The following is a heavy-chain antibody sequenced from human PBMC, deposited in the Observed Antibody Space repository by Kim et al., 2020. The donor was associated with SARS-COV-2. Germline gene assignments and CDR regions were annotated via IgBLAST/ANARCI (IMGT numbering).Heavy chain of an antibody. CDR2: FSYSGST. D-gene: IGHD3-10*01. V-gene: IGHV4-39*01. Sequence: SETLSLTCSVSGASIKNSDSYWGWIRQSPGKGLEWIGSFSYSGSTYYNPSLKSRVTISVDTSNNHPSLTMRSATAADTALYYCARQAPRLLWFGALGDF. J-gene: IGHJ4*01. CDR3: ARQAPRLLWFGALGDF. CDR1: GASIKNSDSY.